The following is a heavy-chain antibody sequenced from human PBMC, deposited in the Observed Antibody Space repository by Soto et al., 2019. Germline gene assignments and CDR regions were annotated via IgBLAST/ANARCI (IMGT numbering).Heavy chain of an antibody. V-gene: IGHV3-33*01. Sequence: QVQLVESGGGVVQPGRSLRLSCAASGFTFSYYGMHWVRQAPGKGLEWVAVIWYDGSNKYYVDSVKGRFTISRDNSKNTLYLQMNSLRAEDTAVYYCARGLGVTIFGVIINARFEDFWGQGTLVTVSS. CDR2: IWYDGSNK. J-gene: IGHJ4*02. CDR1: GFTFSYYG. D-gene: IGHD3-3*01. CDR3: ARGLGVTIFGVIINARFEDF.